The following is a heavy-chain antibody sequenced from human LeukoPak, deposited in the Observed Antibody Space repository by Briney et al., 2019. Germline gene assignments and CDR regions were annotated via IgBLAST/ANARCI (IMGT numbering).Heavy chain of an antibody. J-gene: IGHJ4*02. V-gene: IGHV4-38-2*02. CDR1: GYYISNSYY. D-gene: IGHD3-22*01. CDR2: MYHTGST. CDR3: ARASYSYDISGWVPFDY. Sequence: SETLSLTCTVSGYYISNSYYWGWIRQPPGKGLEWIGSMYHTGSTYYNPSLKSRVTISGDTSENQFSLRLSSVTAADTAVYYCARASYSYDISGWVPFDYWGQGTLVTVSS.